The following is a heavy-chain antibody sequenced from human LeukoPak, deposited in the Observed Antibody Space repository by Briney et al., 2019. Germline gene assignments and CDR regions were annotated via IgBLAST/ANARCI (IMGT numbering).Heavy chain of an antibody. CDR2: LYWDDDK. J-gene: IGHJ4*02. CDR1: RFSPGTSGGG. Sequence: KVSGPTLVKPTQTHTLTCTFTRFSPGTSGGGVGGIRHPPGKALVRHPPLYWDDDKRYSPSLKSRLTIHNATSKNQVVLTMTNMDPVDTATYYCARGEQQLVRPFFDYWGQGTLVTVSS. D-gene: IGHD6-13*01. V-gene: IGHV2-5*02. CDR3: ARGEQQLVRPFFDY.